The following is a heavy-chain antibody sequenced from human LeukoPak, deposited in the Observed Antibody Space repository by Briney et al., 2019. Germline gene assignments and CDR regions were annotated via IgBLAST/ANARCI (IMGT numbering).Heavy chain of an antibody. CDR2: MYYGGNT. V-gene: IGHV4-61*01. D-gene: IGHD3-3*01. J-gene: IGHJ5*02. CDR1: GASISSSCYH. CDR3: ATDFQGITTFGVAPPGGFDP. Sequence: PSATLSLTCTVSGASISSSCYHWGWIRLPPGKGLEWIGFMYYGGNTNYTPSLQSRVTITVDTSKTQFSLQLKSVTAADTALYYCATDFQGITTFGVAPPGGFDPWGQGTLVIVSS.